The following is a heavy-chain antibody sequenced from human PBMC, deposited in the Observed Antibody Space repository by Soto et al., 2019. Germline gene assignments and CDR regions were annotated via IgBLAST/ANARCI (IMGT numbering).Heavy chain of an antibody. Sequence: QLQLQESGSGPVKPSQTLSLTCAVSGDSISSGGFSWSWIRQPPGKGLEWIGYIYHSGTSFYNPSLKSRVTISVDGSKNQFSLKVNSVTAADTAVYYCARGRLVPAVNFDYWGLGTLVTVSS. D-gene: IGHD2-2*01. CDR1: GDSISSGGFS. V-gene: IGHV4-30-2*01. CDR2: IYHSGTS. J-gene: IGHJ4*02. CDR3: ARGRLVPAVNFDY.